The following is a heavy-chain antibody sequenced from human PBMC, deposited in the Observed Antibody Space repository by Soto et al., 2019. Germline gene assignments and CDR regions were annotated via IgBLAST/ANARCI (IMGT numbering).Heavy chain of an antibody. V-gene: IGHV4-59*01. CDR3: ANPPFSLTLGTVLHNFDS. Sequence: QVHLQESGPGLVKPSETLSLTCTVSGASIRSTYWSWIRQSPGKGLEWIGYIYYSGTTNYNPSLQYRVTISVDTSKNQLSLHLPSVTAADTAVYYCANPPFSLTLGTVLHNFDSWGQGTLVAVPS. J-gene: IGHJ4*02. D-gene: IGHD3-9*01. CDR2: IYYSGTT. CDR1: GASIRSTY.